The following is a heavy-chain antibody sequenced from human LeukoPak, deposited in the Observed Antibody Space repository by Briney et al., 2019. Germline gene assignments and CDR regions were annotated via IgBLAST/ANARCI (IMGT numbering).Heavy chain of an antibody. Sequence: GGSLRLSCAASGFTFSSYAMSWVRQAPGKGLEWVSAISGSGGSTYYADSVKGRFTISRDNSKNTLYLQMNSLRAEDTAVYYCAKGGGWDYDILTGYVDYYYMDVWGKGTTVTVSS. D-gene: IGHD3-9*01. J-gene: IGHJ6*03. CDR2: ISGSGGST. V-gene: IGHV3-23*01. CDR1: GFTFSSYA. CDR3: AKGGGWDYDILTGYVDYYYMDV.